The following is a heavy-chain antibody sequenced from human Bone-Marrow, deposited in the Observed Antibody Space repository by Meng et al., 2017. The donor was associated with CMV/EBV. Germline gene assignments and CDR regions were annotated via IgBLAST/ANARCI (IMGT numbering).Heavy chain of an antibody. Sequence: SQTLSLTCAVYGGSFIGNYWSWIRQSPGEGLEWIGDINHSGSTDYNPSLTSRVTISVDTSKNQFSLRMSSVTAADTAVYYCAKDRGGYCSSTSCYWYFDYWGQGTRVTGSS. CDR3: AKDRGGYCSSTSCYWYFDY. V-gene: IGHV4-34*01. CDR2: INHSGST. J-gene: IGHJ4*02. CDR1: GGSFIGNY. D-gene: IGHD2-2*01.